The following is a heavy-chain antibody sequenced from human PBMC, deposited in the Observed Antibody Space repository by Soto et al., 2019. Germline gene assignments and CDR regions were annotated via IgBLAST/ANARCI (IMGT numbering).Heavy chain of an antibody. V-gene: IGHV3-30-3*01. D-gene: IGHD6-13*01. CDR1: GFTFSSYA. Sequence: LRLSCAASGFTFSSYAMHWVRQAPGKGLEWVAVISYDGSNKYYADSVKGRFTISRDNSKNTLYLQMNSLRAEDTAVYYCARDPEIAAAGYFDYWGQGTLVTVSS. J-gene: IGHJ4*02. CDR2: ISYDGSNK. CDR3: ARDPEIAAAGYFDY.